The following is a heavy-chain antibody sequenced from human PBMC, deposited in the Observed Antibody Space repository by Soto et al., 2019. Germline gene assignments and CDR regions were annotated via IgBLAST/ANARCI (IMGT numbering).Heavy chain of an antibody. CDR3: ATVNCISTSCYSFDY. V-gene: IGHV1-24*01. CDR1: GYTLTEFS. CDR2: FDPEDGET. D-gene: IGHD2-2*02. J-gene: IGHJ4*02. Sequence: GASVKVSCKVSGYTLTEFSMHWVRQAPGKGLEWKGGFDPEDGETIYAQKFKGRVTMTEDTSTDTAYMELSSLRSEDTAVYYCATVNCISTSCYSFDYWGQGTLVTVSS.